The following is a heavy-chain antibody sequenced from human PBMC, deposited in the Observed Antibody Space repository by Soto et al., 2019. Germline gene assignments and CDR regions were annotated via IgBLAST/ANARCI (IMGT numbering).Heavy chain of an antibody. D-gene: IGHD6-13*01. J-gene: IGHJ6*02. Sequence: GGSLRLSCAASGFTCSSYDMHWVRQATGKGLEWVSAIGTAGDPYYPGSVKGRFTISRDNAKNSLYLQMNSLRAEDTAVYYCEARIAPGDGMDVWSQRTTVPVSS. CDR1: GFTCSSYD. V-gene: IGHV3-13*05. CDR2: IGTAGDP. CDR3: EARIAPGDGMDV.